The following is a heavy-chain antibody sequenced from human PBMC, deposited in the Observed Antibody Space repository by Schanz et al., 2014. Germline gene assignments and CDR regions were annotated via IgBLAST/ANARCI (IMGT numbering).Heavy chain of an antibody. V-gene: IGHV3-21*01. CDR3: ARDSRPNYDFLTAYYSIDY. Sequence: DLVESGGGLIQRGESLRLSCSASGFSFSSYSMNWVRQAPGKGLEWVSSISSSGSYIYYADSVKGRFSISRDNAKNTLYLQMNSLRAEDTAVYYCARDSRPNYDFLTAYYSIDYWGQGTLVTVSS. CDR1: GFSFSSYS. J-gene: IGHJ4*02. D-gene: IGHD3-9*01. CDR2: ISSSGSYI.